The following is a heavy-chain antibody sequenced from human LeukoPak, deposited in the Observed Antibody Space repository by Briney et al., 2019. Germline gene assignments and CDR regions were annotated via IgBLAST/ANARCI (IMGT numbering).Heavy chain of an antibody. D-gene: IGHD2-15*01. V-gene: IGHV1-2*02. CDR3: AREVIGYCSGGSCYGYYMDV. Sequence: ASVKVSCKASGYTFTGYYMHWVRQAPGQGLEWMGWINPNSGGTNYAQKFQGRVTMTRDMSTSTVYMELSSLRSEDTAVYYCAREVIGYCSGGSCYGYYMDVWGKGTTVTVSS. CDR1: GYTFTGYY. CDR2: INPNSGGT. J-gene: IGHJ6*03.